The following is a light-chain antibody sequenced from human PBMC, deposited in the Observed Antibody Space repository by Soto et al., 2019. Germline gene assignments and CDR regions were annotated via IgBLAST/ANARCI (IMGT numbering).Light chain of an antibody. CDR2: GAS. V-gene: IGKV3-20*01. CDR1: QSVSSSY. Sequence: EIVLTQSPGTLSLSPGERATLSCRASQSVSSSYLAWYQQKPGQAPRLIIYGASSRETGIPDRFSGSGSGTDFTLTISRLEPEDFATYFCQQVESCPSTFGGGTKVDIK. J-gene: IGKJ4*01. CDR3: QQVESCPST.